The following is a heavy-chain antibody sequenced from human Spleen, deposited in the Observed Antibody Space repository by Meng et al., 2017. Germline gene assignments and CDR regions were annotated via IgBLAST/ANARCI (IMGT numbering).Heavy chain of an antibody. J-gene: IGHJ5*02. CDR2: IGHSGFT. V-gene: IGHV4-39*01. D-gene: IGHD6-19*01. CDR1: GGSISTSGYY. Sequence: QPQLQESGPGLVRPSEALSLTSRVSGGSISTSGYYWGWIRQPPGKGLEWIGSIGHSGFTYYTPSLKSRVTVSIDTSRNQFSLWLTSVTAADTAVYYCVRSSAWVRTGFDPWGQGTLVTVSS. CDR3: VRSSAWVRTGFDP.